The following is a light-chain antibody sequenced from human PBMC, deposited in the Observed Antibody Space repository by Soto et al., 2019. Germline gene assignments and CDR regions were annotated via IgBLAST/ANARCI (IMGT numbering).Light chain of an antibody. CDR3: CSYAGSSTFSVL. Sequence: QSVLTQPASVSGSPGQSITISCTGISSDVGSYNLVSWYQQHPGKAPKLMICEGSKRPSGISNRFSGSKSGNTASLTISGLQAEDEADYYCCSYAGSSTFSVLFGGGTKLTVL. V-gene: IGLV2-23*03. CDR1: SSDVGSYNL. CDR2: EGS. J-gene: IGLJ2*01.